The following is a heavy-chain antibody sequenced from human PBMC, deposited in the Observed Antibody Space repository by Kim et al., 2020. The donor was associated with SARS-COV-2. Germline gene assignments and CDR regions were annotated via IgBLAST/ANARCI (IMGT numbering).Heavy chain of an antibody. CDR3: ARGTNGMDV. D-gene: IGHD3-3*01. CDR2: YTT. J-gene: IGHJ6*02. Sequence: YTTEYAASVKGRFTSSRDDSKNSLYLQMDSLQTEDTAVYHCARGTNGMDVWGQGTTVTVSS. V-gene: IGHV3-72*01.